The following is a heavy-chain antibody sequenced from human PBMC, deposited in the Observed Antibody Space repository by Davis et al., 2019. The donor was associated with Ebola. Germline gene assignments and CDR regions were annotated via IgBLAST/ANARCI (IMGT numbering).Heavy chain of an antibody. CDR1: GFTFSSYW. V-gene: IGHV3-74*01. Sequence: GESLKISCAASGFTFSSYWMHWVRQAPGKGLVWVSRIKTDGSSTGYGDSVQGRFTISRDNAKNTLYLQMNSLQVEDTAIYYCARDFDRVREWGQGTLVTVSS. CDR2: IKTDGSST. CDR3: ARDFDRVRE. J-gene: IGHJ4*02. D-gene: IGHD3-22*01.